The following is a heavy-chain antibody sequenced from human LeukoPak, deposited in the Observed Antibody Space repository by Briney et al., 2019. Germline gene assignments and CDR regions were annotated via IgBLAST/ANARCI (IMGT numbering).Heavy chain of an antibody. Sequence: GGSLRLSCAASGFTFSNFAMRWVRQAPGKGLEWVANIKQDGSEKYYVDSVKGRFTISRDNAKNSLYLQMNSLRAEDTAVYYCASARHAHCSSTSCPLDYWGQGTLVTVSS. CDR3: ASARHAHCSSTSCPLDY. J-gene: IGHJ4*02. V-gene: IGHV3-7*01. CDR1: GFTFSNFA. D-gene: IGHD2-2*01. CDR2: IKQDGSEK.